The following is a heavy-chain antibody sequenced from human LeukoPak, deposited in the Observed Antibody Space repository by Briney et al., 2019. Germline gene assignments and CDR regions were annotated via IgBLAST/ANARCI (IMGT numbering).Heavy chain of an antibody. J-gene: IGHJ4*02. CDR1: GYTFTSYG. CDR3: ARGATYYYDSSGYYFDY. CDR2: ISAYNGDT. D-gene: IGHD3-22*01. Sequence: ASVKVSCKASGYTFTSYGISWVRQAPGQGLEWMGWISAYNGDTNYAQKLQGRVTMTTDTSTSTAYMELRSLRSDDTAVYYCARGATYYYDSSGYYFDYWGQGTLVTVSS. V-gene: IGHV1-18*01.